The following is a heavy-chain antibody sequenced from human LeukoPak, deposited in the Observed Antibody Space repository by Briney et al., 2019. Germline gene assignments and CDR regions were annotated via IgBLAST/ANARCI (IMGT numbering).Heavy chain of an antibody. CDR3: ATDVHGGVSEFDY. V-gene: IGHV1-24*01. Sequence: GASVKVSCKVSGYTLTELSMHWVRQAPGKGLEWMGGFDPEDGETTYAQKFQGRVTMTEDTSTDTAYMELSSLRSEDTAVYYCATDVHGGVSEFDYWGQGTLVTVSS. J-gene: IGHJ4*02. D-gene: IGHD3-16*01. CDR2: FDPEDGET. CDR1: GYTLTELS.